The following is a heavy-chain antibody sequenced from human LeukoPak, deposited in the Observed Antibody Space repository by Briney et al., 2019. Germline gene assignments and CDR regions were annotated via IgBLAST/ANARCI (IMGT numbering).Heavy chain of an antibody. Sequence: SGTLSLTCAVSGASISSRNWWSWVRQPPGKGLEWIGEIFHSGSTNYNPSLKSRVTISVDKSKNQFSLSLNSVTAADTAVYFCARRVLMSSAGVPDTWLDPWGQGTLVTVSS. CDR1: GASISSRNW. CDR3: ARRVLMSSAGVPDTWLDP. J-gene: IGHJ5*02. D-gene: IGHD6-19*01. CDR2: IFHSGST. V-gene: IGHV4-4*02.